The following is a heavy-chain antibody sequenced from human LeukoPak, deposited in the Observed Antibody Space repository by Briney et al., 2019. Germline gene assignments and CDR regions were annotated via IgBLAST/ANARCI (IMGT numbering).Heavy chain of an antibody. Sequence: PGGSLRLSCAASGFTFSSYWMSWVRQAPGKGLEWVANIKQDGSEKYYVDSVKGRFTISRDNAKNSLYLQMNSLRAEDTAVYYCARERIVVVPAATSLYYYYYGMDVWGQGTTVTVSS. J-gene: IGHJ6*02. CDR3: ARERIVVVPAATSLYYYYYGMDV. CDR1: GFTFSSYW. CDR2: IKQDGSEK. V-gene: IGHV3-7*01. D-gene: IGHD2-2*01.